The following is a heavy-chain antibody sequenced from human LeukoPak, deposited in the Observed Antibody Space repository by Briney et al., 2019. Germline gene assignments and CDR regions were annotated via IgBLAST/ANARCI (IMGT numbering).Heavy chain of an antibody. J-gene: IGHJ3*02. Sequence: GESLKISCKGSGYSFTSYWISWVRQMPGKGLEWMGRIDPSDSYTNYSPSFQGHVTISADKSISTAYLQWSSLKASDTAIYYCARHRGGDYGLDAFDIWGQGTMVTVSS. CDR3: ARHRGGDYGLDAFDI. V-gene: IGHV5-10-1*01. CDR2: IDPSDSYT. CDR1: GYSFTSYW. D-gene: IGHD4-17*01.